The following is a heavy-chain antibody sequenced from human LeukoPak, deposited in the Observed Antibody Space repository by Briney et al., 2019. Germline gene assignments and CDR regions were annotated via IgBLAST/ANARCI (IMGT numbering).Heavy chain of an antibody. CDR2: ISSSSSYI. J-gene: IGHJ6*02. D-gene: IGHD3-10*01. Sequence: GGSLRLSCAASGFTFSSYSMNWVRQAPGEGLEWVSSISSSSSYIYYADSVKGRFTISRDNAKNSLYLQMNSLRAEDTAVYYCARGGSYGMDVWGQGTTVTVPS. V-gene: IGHV3-21*01. CDR3: ARGGSYGMDV. CDR1: GFTFSSYS.